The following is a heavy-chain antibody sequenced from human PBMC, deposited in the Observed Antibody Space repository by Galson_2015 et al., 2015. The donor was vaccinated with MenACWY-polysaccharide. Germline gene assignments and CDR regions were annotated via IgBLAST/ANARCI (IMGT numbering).Heavy chain of an antibody. J-gene: IGHJ4*02. D-gene: IGHD3-3*01. CDR3: TTGDYDFWSGSSRTDY. V-gene: IGHV3-15*01. CDR1: GFTFSNTY. CDR2: IRSKTDGGTT. Sequence: SLRLSCAASGFTFSNTYMTWVRQAPGKGLEWVGRIRSKTDGGTTDYAAPVRGRFTISRDDSKNMMYLHMNSLKTEDTAVYYCTTGDYDFWSGSSRTDYWGQGTLVTVSS.